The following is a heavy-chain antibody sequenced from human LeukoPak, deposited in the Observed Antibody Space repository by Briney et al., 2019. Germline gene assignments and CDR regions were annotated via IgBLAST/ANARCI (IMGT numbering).Heavy chain of an antibody. D-gene: IGHD3-10*01. J-gene: IGHJ3*02. Sequence: SETLSLTCTVSGGSISSSSYYWGWIRQPPGKGLEWIGYIYHSGSTYYNPSLKSRVTISVDRSKNQFSLKLSSVTAADTAVYYCARESSENMYAFDIWGQGTMVTVSS. CDR3: ARESSENMYAFDI. CDR1: GGSISSSSYY. V-gene: IGHV4-39*07. CDR2: IYHSGST.